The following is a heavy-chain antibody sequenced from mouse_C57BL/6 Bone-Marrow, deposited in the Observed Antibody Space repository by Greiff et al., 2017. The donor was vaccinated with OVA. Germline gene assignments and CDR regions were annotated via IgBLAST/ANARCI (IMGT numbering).Heavy chain of an antibody. CDR3: ARLGSAVVPYYYAMDY. V-gene: IGHV1-7*01. CDR1: GYTFTSYW. J-gene: IGHJ4*01. CDR2: INPSSGYT. Sequence: LVESGAELAKPGASVKLSCKASGYTFTSYWMHWVKQRPGQGLEWIGYINPSSGYTKYNQKFKDKATLPADKSSSTAYMQLSSLTYEDSAVYYCARLGSAVVPYYYAMDYWGQGTSVTVSS. D-gene: IGHD1-1*01.